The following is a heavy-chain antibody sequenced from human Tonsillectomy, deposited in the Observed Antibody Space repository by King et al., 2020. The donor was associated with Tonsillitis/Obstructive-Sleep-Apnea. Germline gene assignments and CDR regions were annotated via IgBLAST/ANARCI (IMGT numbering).Heavy chain of an antibody. V-gene: IGHV4-59*01. D-gene: IGHD3-3*01. Sequence: QLQESGPGLVKPSETLSLTCTVSGGSISSYYWSWIRQTPGKRLEWIGYVSDSGNTKYSPSLKSRLTMSVDTSKKQFSLRLSSVTAADTAVYYCARGEGSVLYDLWSGYYPWDVWGKGTTVTVSS. J-gene: IGHJ6*04. CDR2: VSDSGNT. CDR3: ARGEGSVLYDLWSGYYPWDV. CDR1: GGSISSYY.